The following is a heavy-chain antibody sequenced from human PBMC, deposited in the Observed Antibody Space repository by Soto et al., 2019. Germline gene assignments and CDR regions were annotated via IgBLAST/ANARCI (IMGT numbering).Heavy chain of an antibody. Sequence: SETLSLTCTVSGGSITYYYWNWIRQPPGKGLEWIGFIHYTGSTNYNPSLKSRVTISVDTSNNQFSLKLSSVTAADTAVYYCARAGLPRITIFGVPRNYYYYMDGWGKGTTVTVSS. D-gene: IGHD3-3*01. CDR3: ARAGLPRITIFGVPRNYYYYMDG. J-gene: IGHJ6*03. V-gene: IGHV4-59*12. CDR2: IHYTGST. CDR1: GGSITYYY.